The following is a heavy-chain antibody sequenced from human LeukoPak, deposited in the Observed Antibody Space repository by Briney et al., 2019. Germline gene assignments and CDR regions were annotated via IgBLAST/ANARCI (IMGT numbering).Heavy chain of an antibody. D-gene: IGHD2-2*01. CDR3: ARAPLRYCSSNSCSCFDY. Sequence: SETLSLTCIVSGGSVSSGGYYWSWIRQHPGRGLEWIGYIYYSGTTYYNPSLKSRVTMSVDSSKNQFSLKLSSVTAEDTAVYYCARAPLRYCSSNSCSCFDYWGQGTLVTVSS. CDR2: IYYSGTT. J-gene: IGHJ4*02. CDR1: GGSVSSGGYY. V-gene: IGHV4-31*03.